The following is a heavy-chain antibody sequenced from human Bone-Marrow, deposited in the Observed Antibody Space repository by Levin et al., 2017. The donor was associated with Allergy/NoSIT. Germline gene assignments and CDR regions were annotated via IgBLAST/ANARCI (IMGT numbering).Heavy chain of an antibody. CDR2: IKRDGSEK. D-gene: IGHD2-15*01. V-gene: IGHV3-7*04. J-gene: IGHJ4*02. CDR3: ARDIYCSGGSCYSVSYYFDY. Sequence: GGSLRLSCAASGFTFNSFWMSWVRQAPGKGLEWVANIKRDGSEKNYVDSVKGRFTISRDNFRNSLYLQVNSLRAEDTAVYYCARDIYCSGGSCYSVSYYFDYWGQGTLVTVSS. CDR1: GFTFNSFW.